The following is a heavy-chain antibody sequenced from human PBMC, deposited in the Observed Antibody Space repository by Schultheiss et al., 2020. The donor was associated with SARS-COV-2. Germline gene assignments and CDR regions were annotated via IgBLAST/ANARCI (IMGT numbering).Heavy chain of an antibody. J-gene: IGHJ4*02. Sequence: SQTLSLTCAVSGGSISSNSNSWGWIRQPPGKGLEWIGYIYYSGSTNYNPSLKSRVTISVDTSKNQFSLKLSSVTAADTAVYYCARWGSGSFDYWGQGTLVTVSS. CDR2: IYYSGST. D-gene: IGHD3-10*01. V-gene: IGHV4-61*05. CDR3: ARWGSGSFDY. CDR1: GGSISSNSNS.